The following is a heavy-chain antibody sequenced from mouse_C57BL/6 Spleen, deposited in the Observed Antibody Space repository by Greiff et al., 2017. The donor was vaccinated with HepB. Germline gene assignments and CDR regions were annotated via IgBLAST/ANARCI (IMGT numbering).Heavy chain of an antibody. CDR2: IDPSDSYT. J-gene: IGHJ2*01. V-gene: IGHV1-50*01. CDR3: ARRGYGSSYESYFDY. CDR1: GYTFTSYW. Sequence: VQLQQPGAELVKPGASVKLSCKASGYTFTSYWMQWVKQRPGQGLEWIGEIDPSDSYTNYNQKFKGKATLTVDTSSSTAYMQLSSLTSEDSAVYYCARRGYGSSYESYFDYWGQGTTLTVSS. D-gene: IGHD1-1*01.